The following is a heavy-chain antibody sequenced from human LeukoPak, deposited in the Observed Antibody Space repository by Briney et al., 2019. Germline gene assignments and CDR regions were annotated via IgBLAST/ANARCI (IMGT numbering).Heavy chain of an antibody. D-gene: IGHD3-16*01. CDR1: GGSISSYY. Sequence: SETLSLTCTVSGGSISSYYWSWIRQPPGKGLEWIGYIYYSGSTNYNPSLKSRVTISVDTSKNQFSLKVSSVTAADTAVYYCARASVLLSADYWGQGTLVTVSS. CDR3: ARASVLLSADY. J-gene: IGHJ4*02. CDR2: IYYSGST. V-gene: IGHV4-59*01.